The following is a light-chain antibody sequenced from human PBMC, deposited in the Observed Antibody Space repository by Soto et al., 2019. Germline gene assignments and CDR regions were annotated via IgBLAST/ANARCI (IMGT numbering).Light chain of an antibody. CDR3: ATWDDSLSGYV. V-gene: IGLV1-47*01. CDR2: RND. Sequence: QPVLTQPPSASGTPGQRVTISCSGSSSNIKSNYVYWYQQLPGTAPKLLIYRNDQRPSGVPDRFSGSKSGTSASLVISGLRSEDEADYYCATWDDSLSGYVFGTGTKLTVL. J-gene: IGLJ1*01. CDR1: SSNIKSNY.